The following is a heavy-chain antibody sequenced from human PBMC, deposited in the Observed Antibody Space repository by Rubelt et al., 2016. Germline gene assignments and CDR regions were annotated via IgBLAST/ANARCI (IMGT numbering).Heavy chain of an antibody. CDR3: AKYGGSGFSFDY. J-gene: IGHJ4*02. CDR1: GFTFSNYA. Sequence: GGSLRLSCAASGFTFSNYAMSWVRQAPGKGLEWVSGLSATGGTTYSADSVKGRFTLSRDNSKNTLYLQMNSLRAEDTAFYYCAKYGGSGFSFDYWGQGTLVTVSS. CDR2: LSATGGTT. D-gene: IGHD5-12*01. V-gene: IGHV3-23*01.